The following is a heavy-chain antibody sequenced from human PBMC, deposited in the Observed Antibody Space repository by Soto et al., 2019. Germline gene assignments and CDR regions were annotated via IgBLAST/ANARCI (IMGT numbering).Heavy chain of an antibody. V-gene: IGHV3-30-3*01. Sequence: GSLRLSCAASGFTFSSYAMHWVRQAPGKGLEWVAVISYDGSNKYYADSVKGRFTISRDNSKNTLYLQMNSLRAEDTAVYYCARRGELERRGAFDIWGQGTMVTVSS. CDR3: ARRGELERRGAFDI. D-gene: IGHD1-1*01. CDR2: ISYDGSNK. J-gene: IGHJ3*02. CDR1: GFTFSSYA.